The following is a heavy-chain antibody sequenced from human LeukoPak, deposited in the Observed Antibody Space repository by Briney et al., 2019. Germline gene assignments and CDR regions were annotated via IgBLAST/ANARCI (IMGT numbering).Heavy chain of an antibody. D-gene: IGHD5-24*01. V-gene: IGHV3-53*01. Sequence: QPGGSLRLSCAASGFNVTTNYMSWVRQAPGKGLEWVPVIYSGGTTYYADSVKGRFTISRDISKNTLSLQMNSRRAEDTAVYYCARGRRDGYNLGYWGQGTLVAVSS. CDR3: ARGRRDGYNLGY. CDR1: GFNVTTNY. J-gene: IGHJ4*02. CDR2: IYSGGTT.